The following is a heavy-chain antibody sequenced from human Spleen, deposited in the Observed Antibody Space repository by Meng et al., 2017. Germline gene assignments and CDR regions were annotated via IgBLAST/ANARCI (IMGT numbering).Heavy chain of an antibody. CDR3: ARGPTTMAHDFDY. J-gene: IGHJ4*02. V-gene: IGHV4-34*01. CDR1: GGSFSDYH. Sequence: QVLLQAWGAGLLQPSETLSLTCVVSGGSFSDYHWGWIRQPPGKGLEWIGEINHSGSTNYNPSLESRATISVDTSQNNLSLKLSSVTAADSAVYYCARGPTTMAHDFDYWGQGTLVTVSS. CDR2: INHSGST. D-gene: IGHD4-11*01.